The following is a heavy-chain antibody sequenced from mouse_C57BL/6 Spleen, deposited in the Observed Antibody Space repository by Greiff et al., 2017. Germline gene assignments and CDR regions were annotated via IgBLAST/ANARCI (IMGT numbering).Heavy chain of an antibody. CDR1: GYSITSGYY. V-gene: IGHV3-6*01. Sequence: EVQLQESGPGLVKPSQSLSLTCSVTGYSITSGYYWNWIRQFPGNKLEWMGYISYDGSNNYNPSLKNRISITRDTSKNQFFLKLNSVTTEDTATYYCARWSNSFAYWGQGTLVTVSA. D-gene: IGHD2-5*01. CDR2: ISYDGSN. J-gene: IGHJ3*01. CDR3: ARWSNSFAY.